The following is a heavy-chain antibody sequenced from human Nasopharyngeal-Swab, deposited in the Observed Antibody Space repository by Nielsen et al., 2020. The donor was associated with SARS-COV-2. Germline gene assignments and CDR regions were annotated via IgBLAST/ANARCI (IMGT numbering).Heavy chain of an antibody. CDR1: GYNFASYW. CDR3: ARSGTYYGMDV. V-gene: IGHV5-51*07. J-gene: IGHJ6*02. D-gene: IGHD1-26*01. Sequence: AESLKISCKASGYNFASYWIGWVHQMPGRGLEWMGIIYPGDSDTRYSPSFQGKVTISVDKSINTAFLHSSSRKASDIATYYCARSGTYYGMDVWGQGTTVIVSS. CDR2: IYPGDSDT.